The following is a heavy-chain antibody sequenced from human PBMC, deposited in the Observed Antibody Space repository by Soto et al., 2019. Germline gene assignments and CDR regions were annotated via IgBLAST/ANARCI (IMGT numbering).Heavy chain of an antibody. Sequence: EVQLVESGGGLVQPGGSLRLSCAASGFTFSNYEMNWVRQAPGKGLEWVSYISSGGGTIYYADSVKGRFTISRDNAKSSLYLQMNNLRAEDTAVYYCARGLGYCSGGSCYLYDFDYWGQGALVTVSS. V-gene: IGHV3-48*03. CDR2: ISSGGGTI. CDR3: ARGLGYCSGGSCYLYDFDY. J-gene: IGHJ4*02. CDR1: GFTFSNYE. D-gene: IGHD2-15*01.